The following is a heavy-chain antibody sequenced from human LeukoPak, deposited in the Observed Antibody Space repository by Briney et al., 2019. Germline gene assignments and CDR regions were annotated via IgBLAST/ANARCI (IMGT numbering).Heavy chain of an antibody. V-gene: IGHV4-61*01. Sequence: KPSETLSLTCTVSGGSISSSSYYWSWIRQPPGKGLEWIGYIYYSGSTNYNPSLKSRVTISVDTSKNQFSLKLSSVTAADTAVYYCARSVVLYYFDYWGQGILVTVSS. D-gene: IGHD2-2*01. CDR1: GGSISSSSYY. CDR2: IYYSGST. CDR3: ARSVVLYYFDY. J-gene: IGHJ4*02.